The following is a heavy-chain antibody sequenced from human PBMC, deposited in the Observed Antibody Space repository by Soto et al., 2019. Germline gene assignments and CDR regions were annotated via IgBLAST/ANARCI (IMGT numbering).Heavy chain of an antibody. V-gene: IGHV3-48*01. D-gene: IGHD3-10*01. CDR1: GFTLSSYS. Sequence: GGSLRLSCAASGFTLSSYSMNWVRQAPGKGLEWVSYISSSSINIYYVDSVKGRFTISRDNAQSSLYLQMNSLRGEDTAIYYCARNMDPRGMDVWGKGTTVTVSS. CDR3: ARNMDPRGMDV. CDR2: ISSSSINI. J-gene: IGHJ6*04.